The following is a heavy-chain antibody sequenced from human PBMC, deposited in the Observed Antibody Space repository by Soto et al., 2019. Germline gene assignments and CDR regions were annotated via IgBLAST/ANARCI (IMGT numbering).Heavy chain of an antibody. CDR1: GDSISSNSHY. CDR3: ASPLRYCDWFGGMGHYGVDV. Sequence: PSETLSLTCTVSGDSISSNSHYWGWIRQPPGKGLESIANIYYDGNTYYNPSLKSRVTISVDTSKNQFSLKLSSVAAADTAVYYCASPLRYCDWFGGMGHYGVDVWGQGTTVTVSS. V-gene: IGHV4-39*01. J-gene: IGHJ6*02. D-gene: IGHD3-9*01. CDR2: IYYDGNT.